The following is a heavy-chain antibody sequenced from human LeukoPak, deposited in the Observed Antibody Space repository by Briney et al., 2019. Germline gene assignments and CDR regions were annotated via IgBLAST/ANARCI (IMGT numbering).Heavy chain of an antibody. CDR2: ISSGSGNNI. Sequence: GGSLRLSCAASGFTFSDYYMSWIRQAPGKGLEWVSYISSGSGNNIYYADSVKGRFTISKDSARNSLYLQMNSLRDEDTAVYYCAGEARGYMAFQIWGQGTVVTVSS. V-gene: IGHV3-11*01. D-gene: IGHD3-10*01. CDR1: GFTFSDYY. CDR3: AGEARGYMAFQI. J-gene: IGHJ3*02.